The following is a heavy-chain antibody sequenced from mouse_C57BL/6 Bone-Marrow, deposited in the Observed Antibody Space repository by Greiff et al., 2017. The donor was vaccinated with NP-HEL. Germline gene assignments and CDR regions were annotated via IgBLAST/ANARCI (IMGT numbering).Heavy chain of an antibody. Sequence: VQLKQSGPVLVKPGASVKMSCKASGYTFTDYYMNWVKQSHGKSLEWIGVINPYNGGTSYNQKFKGKATLTVDKSSSTAYMELNSLTSEDSAVYYCASHLLLLDWYFDVWGTGTTVTVSS. J-gene: IGHJ1*03. D-gene: IGHD1-1*01. V-gene: IGHV1-19*01. CDR3: ASHLLLLDWYFDV. CDR2: INPYNGGT. CDR1: GYTFTDYY.